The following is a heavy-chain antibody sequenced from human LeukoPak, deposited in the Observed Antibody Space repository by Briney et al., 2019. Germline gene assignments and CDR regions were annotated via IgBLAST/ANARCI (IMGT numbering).Heavy chain of an antibody. V-gene: IGHV3-53*01. CDR3: AGGHRDSGSYTRGYFDY. D-gene: IGHD1-26*01. CDR1: GFTVNSNL. CDR2: IYGGDTT. Sequence: GGSLRLSCAASGFTVNSNLMSWVRQAPGKGLEWVSDIYGGDTTYYADSVKGRFTISRDISKNTVYLQMNSLRAEDTAVYYCAGGHRDSGSYTRGYFDYWGQGTLVTVSS. J-gene: IGHJ4*02.